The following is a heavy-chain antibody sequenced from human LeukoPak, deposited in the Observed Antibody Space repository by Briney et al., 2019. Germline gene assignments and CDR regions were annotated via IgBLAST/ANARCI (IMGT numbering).Heavy chain of an antibody. D-gene: IGHD5-18*01. CDR1: GFTFTSSA. J-gene: IGHJ3*02. Sequence: GTSVKVSCKASGFTFTSSAMQWVRQARGQRLAWIGWIVVGRGNTNYAQKFQERVTITRDMSTSTAYMELSSLRSEDTAVYYCGGQGYSYGDAFDIWGQGTMVTVSS. V-gene: IGHV1-58*02. CDR2: IVVGRGNT. CDR3: GGQGYSYGDAFDI.